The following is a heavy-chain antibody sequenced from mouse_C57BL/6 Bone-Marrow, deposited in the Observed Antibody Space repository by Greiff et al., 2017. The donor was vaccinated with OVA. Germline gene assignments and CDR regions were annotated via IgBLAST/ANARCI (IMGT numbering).Heavy chain of an antibody. CDR2: ISYDGSN. V-gene: IGHV3-6*01. CDR3: AREEGYPAWFAY. D-gene: IGHD2-2*01. Sequence: EVQLQESGPGLVKPSQSLSLTCSVTGYSITSGYYWNWIRQFPRNKLEWMGYISYDGSNNYNPSLKNRISITRDTSKNQFFLKLNSVTTEDTATYYCAREEGYPAWFAYWGQGTLVTVSA. J-gene: IGHJ3*01. CDR1: GYSITSGYY.